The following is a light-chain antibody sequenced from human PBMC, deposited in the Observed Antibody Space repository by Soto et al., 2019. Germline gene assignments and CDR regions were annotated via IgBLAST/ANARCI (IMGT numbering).Light chain of an antibody. J-gene: IGLJ2*01. CDR2: DVS. Sequence: QSALTQPASVSGYPGQSITISCTGTSSDVGGYNYVSWYQQHPGKAPKLMIYDVSNRPSGVSNRFSGSKSGNTASLTISGLQAEDEDDYYCSSYTSSSTLVFGGGTKLTVL. CDR3: SSYTSSSTLV. V-gene: IGLV2-14*01. CDR1: SSDVGGYNY.